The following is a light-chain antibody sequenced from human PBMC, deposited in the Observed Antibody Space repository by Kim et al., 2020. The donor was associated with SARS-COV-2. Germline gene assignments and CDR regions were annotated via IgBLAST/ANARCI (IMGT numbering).Light chain of an antibody. Sequence: QTASITCSGDKLGDKYASWYQQKPGQSPVVVIFRDNRRPSGIPERFSGSNSGNTATLTISGTQAMDEADYYCQAWDSSIYVFGTGTKVTVL. CDR1: KLGDKY. CDR3: QAWDSSIYV. CDR2: RDN. V-gene: IGLV3-1*01. J-gene: IGLJ1*01.